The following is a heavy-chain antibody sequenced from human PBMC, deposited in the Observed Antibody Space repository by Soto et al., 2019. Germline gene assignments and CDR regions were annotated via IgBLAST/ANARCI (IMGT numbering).Heavy chain of an antibody. V-gene: IGHV1-69*12. Sequence: QVQLVQSGAEVKKPGSSVKVSCKASGGTFSSYAISWVRQAPGQGLEWMGGIIPIFGTANYAQKFQGGVTLTADESTSTAYMELSSLRSEDMAVYYCARGITGTVSYYYGMDVWGQGTTVTVSS. J-gene: IGHJ6*02. CDR1: GGTFSSYA. CDR2: IIPIFGTA. D-gene: IGHD1-20*01. CDR3: ARGITGTVSYYYGMDV.